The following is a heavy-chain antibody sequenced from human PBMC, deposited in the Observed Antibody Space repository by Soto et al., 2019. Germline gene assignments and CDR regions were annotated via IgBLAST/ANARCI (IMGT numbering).Heavy chain of an antibody. CDR1: GYTVTSYG. J-gene: IGHJ4*02. CDR2: ISAHNGNT. D-gene: IGHD1-1*01. Sequence: QVHLVQSGAEVKKPGASVKVSCKGSGYTVTSYGITWVRKAPGQGLEWRGWISAHNGNTDYAQKLQGRVTVTRDTSTNTAYMELRSLRSDDTAVYYWPRVRYGDYWGQGALVTVSS. CDR3: PRVRYGDY. V-gene: IGHV1-18*01.